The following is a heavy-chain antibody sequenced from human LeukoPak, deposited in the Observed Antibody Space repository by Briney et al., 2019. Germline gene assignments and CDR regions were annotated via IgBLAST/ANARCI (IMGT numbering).Heavy chain of an antibody. D-gene: IGHD3-22*01. CDR1: GYSFTSYW. Sequence: GAPLKISCKGSGYSFTSYWIGWVRQMPGKGLEWMAIIYPGDSDTRYSPSFQGQVTISADKSISTAYLQWSSLKASDTAMYYCARRNDSSGFDYWGQGTLVTVPS. CDR2: IYPGDSDT. V-gene: IGHV5-51*01. CDR3: ARRNDSSGFDY. J-gene: IGHJ4*02.